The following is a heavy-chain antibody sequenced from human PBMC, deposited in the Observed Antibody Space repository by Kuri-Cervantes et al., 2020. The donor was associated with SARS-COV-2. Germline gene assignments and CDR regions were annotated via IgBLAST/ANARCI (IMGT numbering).Heavy chain of an antibody. CDR3: ARDFGVPAALAYYYGMDV. V-gene: IGHV1-2*02. J-gene: IGHJ6*02. CDR2: INPNSGGT. CDR1: GYTFTGYY. Sequence: ASVKVSCKASGYTFTGYYMHWVRQAPGQGLEWMGWINPNSGGTNYAQKFQGRVTMTRDTSISTAYMELSRLRSDDTAVYYCARDFGVPAALAYYYGMDVWGQGTTVTVSS. D-gene: IGHD2-2*01.